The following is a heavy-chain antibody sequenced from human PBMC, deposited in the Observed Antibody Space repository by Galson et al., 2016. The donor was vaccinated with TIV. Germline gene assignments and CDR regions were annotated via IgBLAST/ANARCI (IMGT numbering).Heavy chain of an antibody. CDR3: VKGAGRYSRSWYFVY. CDR1: GFTFDDYT. J-gene: IGHJ4*02. Sequence: SLRLSCAASGFTFDDYTMHWVRQVPGKGLEWLSSITWNSDNLVYADSVKVRFTISRDNAKNTLSLQMNSLRPEDTAVYYCVKGAGRYSRSWYFVYWGQGTLVTVSS. D-gene: IGHD6-13*01. V-gene: IGHV3-9*01. CDR2: ITWNSDNL.